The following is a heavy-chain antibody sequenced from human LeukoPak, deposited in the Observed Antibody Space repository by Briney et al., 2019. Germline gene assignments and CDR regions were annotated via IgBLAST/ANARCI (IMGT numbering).Heavy chain of an antibody. Sequence: ASVNVSFKASGGTFISYAISWVRQAPGQGREWMGGIIPIFGTANYAQKFQGRVTITADESTSTAYMELSSLRSEDTAVYYCARDRSLAGYGRNWYFDLWGRGTLVTVSS. D-gene: IGHD5-12*01. CDR2: IIPIFGTA. V-gene: IGHV1-69*13. J-gene: IGHJ2*01. CDR3: ARDRSLAGYGRNWYFDL. CDR1: GGTFISYA.